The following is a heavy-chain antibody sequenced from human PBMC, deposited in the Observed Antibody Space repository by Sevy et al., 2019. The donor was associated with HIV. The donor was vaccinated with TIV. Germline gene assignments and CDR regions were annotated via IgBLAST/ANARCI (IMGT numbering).Heavy chain of an antibody. CDR3: AKGDDSSGYYYDY. J-gene: IGHJ4*02. Sequence: GGSLRLSCAASGFTFSSYAMSWVRQAPGKGLEWVSAISGRGGSTYYADSVKGRFTISRDNSKNTLYLQMNSLRAEDTAVYYCAKGDDSSGYYYDYWGQGTLVTVSS. CDR1: GFTFSSYA. D-gene: IGHD3-22*01. V-gene: IGHV3-23*01. CDR2: ISGRGGST.